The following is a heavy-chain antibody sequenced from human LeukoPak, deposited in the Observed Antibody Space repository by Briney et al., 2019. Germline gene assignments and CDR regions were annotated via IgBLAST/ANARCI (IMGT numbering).Heavy chain of an antibody. CDR2: IYSGGST. D-gene: IGHD3-16*02. J-gene: IGHJ4*02. CDR1: GFTVSSNY. Sequence: GGSLRLSCAASGFTVSSNYMSWVRQAPGKGLEWVSVIYSGGSTYYADSVKGRFTISRDNSKNTLYLQMNSLRAEDTAVYYCARDSITFGGVIVPGDYWGQGTLATVSS. V-gene: IGHV3-66*01. CDR3: ARDSITFGGVIVPGDY.